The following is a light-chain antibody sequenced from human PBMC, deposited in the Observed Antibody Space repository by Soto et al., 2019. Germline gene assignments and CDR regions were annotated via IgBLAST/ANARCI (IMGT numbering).Light chain of an antibody. J-gene: IGLJ3*02. V-gene: IGLV1-40*01. CDR3: SSLAGSYNLV. CDR2: GST. CDR1: STNIGAGYG. Sequence: QTVVTQPPSVSGAPGQRVSISCTGSSTNIGAGYGVHWYQQRPGTAPKLLIVGSTIRPSGVPDRFSASTSGTSASLAITGLQAEDEGDYHCSSLAGSYNLVFGGGTKLTVL.